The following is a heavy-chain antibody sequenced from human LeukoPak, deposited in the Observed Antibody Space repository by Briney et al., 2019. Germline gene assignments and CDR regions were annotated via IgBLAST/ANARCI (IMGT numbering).Heavy chain of an antibody. J-gene: IGHJ5*02. V-gene: IGHV3-23*01. Sequence: PGGTLRLSCAASGFTFSSYGMCWVRPAPGKGLEWVSAINGSGGSTYYADSGKGRFTISRDISKNTLYLQMNSLRAEDTAVYYCARDNAGYCSGGSCYNNWFDPWGEGTLVTVSS. D-gene: IGHD2-15*01. CDR2: INGSGGST. CDR1: GFTFSSYG. CDR3: ARDNAGYCSGGSCYNNWFDP.